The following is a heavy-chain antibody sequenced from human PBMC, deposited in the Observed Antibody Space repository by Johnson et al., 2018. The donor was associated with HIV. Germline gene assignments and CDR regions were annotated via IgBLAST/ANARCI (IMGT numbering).Heavy chain of an antibody. J-gene: IGHJ3*02. CDR3: AREVFTIFGATQRGAFDI. D-gene: IGHD3-3*01. V-gene: IGHV3-20*04. CDR2: INWNGGSS. Sequence: VQLVESGGGVARPGGSLRLSCAASGFTFDDYAMSWVRQAPGKGLEWVSGINWNGGSSGHADSVKGRFTISRDNAKNTLYLQMNSLSAEDTAVYYWAREVFTIFGATQRGAFDIWGQGTMVTVSS. CDR1: GFTFDDYA.